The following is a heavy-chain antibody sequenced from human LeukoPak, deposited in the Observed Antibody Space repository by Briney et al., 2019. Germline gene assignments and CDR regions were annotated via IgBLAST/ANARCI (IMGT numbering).Heavy chain of an antibody. Sequence: GASVKVSCKASGYTFTGYYMHWVRQAPGQGLEWMGWINTNTGNPTYAQGFTGRFVFSLDTSVSTAYLQISSLKAEDTAVYYCASPPNSYDGSSGAFDIWGKGIMVTVSS. J-gene: IGHJ3*02. CDR1: GYTFTGYY. D-gene: IGHD3-22*01. CDR3: ASPPNSYDGSSGAFDI. CDR2: INTNTGNP. V-gene: IGHV7-4-1*02.